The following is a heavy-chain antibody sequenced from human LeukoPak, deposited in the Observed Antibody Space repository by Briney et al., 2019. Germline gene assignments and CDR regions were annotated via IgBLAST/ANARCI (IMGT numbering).Heavy chain of an antibody. CDR3: AKVRSSGYSYGLLDY. D-gene: IGHD5-18*01. J-gene: IGHJ4*02. Sequence: PGGSLRLSCAASGFTFSNYAMSWVRQAPGKGLQWVSGISDSGGSRYYADSVKGRFTISRDNSKNALYLQMNSLRAEDTAVYYCAKVRSSGYSYGLLDYWGQGTLVTVSS. CDR2: ISDSGGSR. CDR1: GFTFSNYA. V-gene: IGHV3-23*01.